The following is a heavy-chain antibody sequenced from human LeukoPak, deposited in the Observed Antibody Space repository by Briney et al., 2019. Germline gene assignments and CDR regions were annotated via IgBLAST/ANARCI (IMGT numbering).Heavy chain of an antibody. CDR1: GGSISSGSYY. V-gene: IGHV4-61*02. CDR3: ASHQYGSGSYYHDY. D-gene: IGHD3-10*01. Sequence: PSQTLSLTCTVSGGSISSGSYYWSWIRQPAGKGLEWIGRISTTGSTSYGPSLKSRVIISIDTSKNQFSLRLSSATAADTAVYYCASHQYGSGSYYHDYWGQGALVTVSS. CDR2: ISTTGST. J-gene: IGHJ4*02.